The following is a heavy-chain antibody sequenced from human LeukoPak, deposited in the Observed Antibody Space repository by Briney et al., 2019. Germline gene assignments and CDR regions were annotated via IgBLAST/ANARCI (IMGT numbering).Heavy chain of an antibody. CDR2: MYYSGST. J-gene: IGHJ4*02. D-gene: IGHD1-26*01. CDR1: GGSVSSYF. CDR3: ARLDNGRGAFDY. V-gene: IGHV4-59*02. Sequence: SETLSLTCTVSGGSVSSYFWSWIRQPPGEGLEWIGYMYYSGSTNYNPSLKSRVTISIDTSKNQFSLQLSSVTAADTAVYYCARLDNGRGAFDYWGQGTLVTVSS.